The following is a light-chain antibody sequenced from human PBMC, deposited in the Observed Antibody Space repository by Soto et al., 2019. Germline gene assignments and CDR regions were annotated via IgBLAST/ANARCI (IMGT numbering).Light chain of an antibody. CDR2: GAS. CDR1: QTVYNGY. J-gene: IGKJ2*01. Sequence: ENVLTQSPGTLSLSPGERATLSCRASQTVYNGYLAWYQQKPGQAPRLLIYGASSRATGIPDRFSGSESGTDFTLTISSLEPEDFAIYYCQQFYYYPHTFGQGTKLEVK. V-gene: IGKV3-20*01. CDR3: QQFYYYPHT.